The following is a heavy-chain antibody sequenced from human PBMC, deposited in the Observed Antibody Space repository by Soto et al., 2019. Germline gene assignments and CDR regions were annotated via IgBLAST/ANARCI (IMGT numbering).Heavy chain of an antibody. CDR3: AHRPIVGAAI. Sequence: QVQLQESGPGLVKPSGTLSLTCGAFGGPISNSNWSTWVRQPPRKGLEWIGEIYHTGSTNYNSALMSRVTISLDTPNNQFSLNVSAVTAADTDVGYCAHRPIVGAAIWGQGTLVTVSS. CDR1: GGPISNSNW. D-gene: IGHD1-26*01. CDR2: IYHTGST. V-gene: IGHV4-4*02. J-gene: IGHJ4*02.